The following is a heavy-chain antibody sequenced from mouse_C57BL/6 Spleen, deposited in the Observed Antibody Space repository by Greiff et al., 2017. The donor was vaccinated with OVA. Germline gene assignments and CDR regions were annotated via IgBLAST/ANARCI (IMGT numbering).Heavy chain of an antibody. Sequence: VKLVESGAELAKPGASVKLSCKASGYTFTSYWMHWVKQRPGQGLEWIGYINPSSGYTKYNQKFKDKATLTADKSSSTAYMQLSSLTYEDSAVYYCATLYDYDGAWFAYWGQGTLVTVSA. CDR2: INPSSGYT. CDR1: GYTFTSYW. V-gene: IGHV1-7*01. J-gene: IGHJ3*01. CDR3: ATLYDYDGAWFAY. D-gene: IGHD2-4*01.